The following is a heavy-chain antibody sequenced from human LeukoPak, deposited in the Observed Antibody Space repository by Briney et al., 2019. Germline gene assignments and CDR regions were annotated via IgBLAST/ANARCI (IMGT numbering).Heavy chain of an antibody. CDR3: ARATDFWSGYYMGYYFDY. V-gene: IGHV4-31*03. D-gene: IGHD3-3*01. CDR2: IYYSGST. Sequence: PSETLSLTCTVSGGSISSGGYYWSWIRQHPGKGLEWIGYIYYSGSTYYNPSLKSRVTISVDTSKNQFSLKLSSVTAADTAVYYCARATDFWSGYYMGYYFDYWGQGTLVTVSS. CDR1: GGSISSGGYY. J-gene: IGHJ4*02.